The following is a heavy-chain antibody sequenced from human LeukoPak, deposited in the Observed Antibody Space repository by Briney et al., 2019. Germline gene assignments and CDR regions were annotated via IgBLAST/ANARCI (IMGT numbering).Heavy chain of an antibody. Sequence: ASVKVSCKASGYTFTGYYMHWVRQAPGQGLEWMGWINPNSGGTNYAQKFQGRVTMTRDTSISTAYMELSRLRSDDTAVYYCATSDYSKGYYYYYMDVWGKGTTVTVSS. J-gene: IGHJ6*03. CDR2: INPNSGGT. V-gene: IGHV1-2*02. CDR1: GYTFTGYY. CDR3: ATSDYSKGYYYYYMDV. D-gene: IGHD4-11*01.